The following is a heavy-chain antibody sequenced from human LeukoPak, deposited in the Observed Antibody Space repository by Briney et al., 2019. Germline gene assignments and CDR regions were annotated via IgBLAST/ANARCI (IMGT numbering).Heavy chain of an antibody. CDR2: ISSSSSYI. CDR1: GFTFSSYS. Sequence: PGGSLRLSCAASGFTFSSYSMNWVRQAPGKGLEWVSSISSSSSYIYYADSVKGRFTISRDNAKNSLYLQMNSLRAEDTAVYYXARARHPDYDILTASDYWGQGTLVTVSS. D-gene: IGHD3-9*01. CDR3: ARARHPDYDILTASDY. J-gene: IGHJ4*02. V-gene: IGHV3-21*01.